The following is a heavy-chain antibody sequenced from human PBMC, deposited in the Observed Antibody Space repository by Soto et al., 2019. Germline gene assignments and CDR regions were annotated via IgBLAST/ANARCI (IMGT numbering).Heavy chain of an antibody. Sequence: SETLSLTCTVSGGSLTSTSYSWGWIRQAPGKGLEWIGSISYSGSTNYADSVKGRFTISRDNSKNTLYLQMNSLRAEDTAVYYCASAAREYYYYGMDVWGQGTTVTVSS. CDR3: ASAAREYYYYGMDV. CDR2: ISYSGST. J-gene: IGHJ6*02. V-gene: IGHV4-39*07. CDR1: GGSLTSTSYS.